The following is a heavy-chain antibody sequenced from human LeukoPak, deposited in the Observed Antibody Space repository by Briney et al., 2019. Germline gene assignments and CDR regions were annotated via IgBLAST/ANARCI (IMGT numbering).Heavy chain of an antibody. V-gene: IGHV1-69*13. Sequence: GASVKVSCKASGGTFSSYAISWVRQTPGQGLEWMGGIIPIFGTANYAQKFQGRVTITADESTSTAYMELSRLRSEDTAVYYCATCIEALHYYYYYMDVWGKGTTVTVSS. CDR2: IIPIFGTA. D-gene: IGHD6-6*01. J-gene: IGHJ6*03. CDR3: ATCIEALHYYYYYMDV. CDR1: GGTFSSYA.